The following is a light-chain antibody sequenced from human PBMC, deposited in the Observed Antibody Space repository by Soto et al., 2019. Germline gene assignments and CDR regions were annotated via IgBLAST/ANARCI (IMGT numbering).Light chain of an antibody. V-gene: IGKV1-5*01. CDR1: QSISSW. CDR3: QQYNSYST. Sequence: DIQMTQSPSTLSASVGDRGTMSCRASQSISSWLAWYQQKPGKAPKLLIYDASSLESGVPSRLSGSGSGTEFTLTIRSLQPDDFATYYCQQYNSYSTFGQGTKVDIK. J-gene: IGKJ1*01. CDR2: DAS.